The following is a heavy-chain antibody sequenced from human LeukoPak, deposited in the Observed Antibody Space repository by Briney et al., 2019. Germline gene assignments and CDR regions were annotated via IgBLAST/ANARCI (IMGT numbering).Heavy chain of an antibody. J-gene: IGHJ3*02. D-gene: IGHD2-2*01. CDR3: ARAAPGYCSSTSCATPSDAFDI. Sequence: KTSETLSLTCAVYGGAFSGYYWSWIRQPPGKGLEWIGEINHSGSTNYNPSLKSRVTISVDTSKNQFSLKLSSVTAADTAVYYCARAAPGYCSSTSCATPSDAFDIWGQGTMVTVSS. V-gene: IGHV4-34*01. CDR2: INHSGST. CDR1: GGAFSGYY.